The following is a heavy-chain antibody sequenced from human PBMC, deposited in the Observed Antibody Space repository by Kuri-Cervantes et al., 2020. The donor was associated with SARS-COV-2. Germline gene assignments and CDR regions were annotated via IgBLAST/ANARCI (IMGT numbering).Heavy chain of an antibody. CDR2: ISYDGSKR. D-gene: IGHD4/OR15-4a*01. CDR1: GFKFNSYG. V-gene: IGHV3-30*19. Sequence: GGSLRLSCAASGFKFNSYGMHWVRQAPANGLEWVAIISYDGSKRYYTDSVKGRFTISKDISKNTLYLEMNSLRAEDTAVYYCARLLGDYGSSSYDVQHYLDYWGQGTLVTVSS. J-gene: IGHJ4*02. CDR3: ARLLGDYGSSSYDVQHYLDY.